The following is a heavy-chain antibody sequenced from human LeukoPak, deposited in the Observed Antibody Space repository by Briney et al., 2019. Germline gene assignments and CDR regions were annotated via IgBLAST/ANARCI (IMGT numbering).Heavy chain of an antibody. Sequence: ASVKVSCKASGYTFTGYYMHWVRQAPGQGLEWMGWINPNSGGTKYSQKFQGRVTITRDTSASTAYMELSSLRSEDTAVYYCARDGRDGYNFDFWGQGTLVTVSS. CDR1: GYTFTGYY. J-gene: IGHJ4*02. CDR3: ARDGRDGYNFDF. D-gene: IGHD5-24*01. CDR2: INPNSGGT. V-gene: IGHV1-2*02.